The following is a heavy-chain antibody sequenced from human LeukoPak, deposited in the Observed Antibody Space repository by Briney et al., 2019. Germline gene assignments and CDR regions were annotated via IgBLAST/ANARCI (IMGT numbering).Heavy chain of an antibody. D-gene: IGHD3-10*02. CDR1: GFTFSSYA. CDR3: SKAPYYVLPCFYY. CDR2: ISGCGGST. J-gene: IGHJ4*02. V-gene: IGHV3-23*01. Sequence: GGSLSLSCAAAGFTFSSYAMSWVSPAPGKGLEWVSAISGCGGSTYYADSVKGRLTISRDNSKNTLYLQMNSLRAEDTAVYYCSKAPYYVLPCFYYWGQGTLVTVSS.